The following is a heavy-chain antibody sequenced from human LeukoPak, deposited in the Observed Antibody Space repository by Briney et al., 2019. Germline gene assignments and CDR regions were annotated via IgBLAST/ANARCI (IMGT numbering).Heavy chain of an antibody. CDR3: ARARDYDFWSGLDY. D-gene: IGHD3-3*01. Sequence: GASVKVSCKASGYTFTGYYMHWVRQAPGQGLEWMGWINPNSGGTNYAQKFQGRVTMTRDTSISTAYMELSRLRSDDTAVCYCARARDYDFWSGLDYWGQGTLVTVSS. J-gene: IGHJ4*02. CDR1: GYTFTGYY. V-gene: IGHV1-2*02. CDR2: INPNSGGT.